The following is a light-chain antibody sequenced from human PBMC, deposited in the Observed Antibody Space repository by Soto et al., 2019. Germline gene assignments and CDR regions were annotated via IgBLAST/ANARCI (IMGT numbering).Light chain of an antibody. J-gene: IGKJ3*01. V-gene: IGKV3-15*01. CDR2: GAS. CDR3: QQYNNWPIT. Sequence: IVMTQSAATLSVCPGERATLSCRASQSVSSNLAWYQQKPGQAPRLLIYGASTRATGIPARFSGSGSGTEFTLTISSLQSEDFAVYYCQQYNNWPITFGPGTKVDIK. CDR1: QSVSSN.